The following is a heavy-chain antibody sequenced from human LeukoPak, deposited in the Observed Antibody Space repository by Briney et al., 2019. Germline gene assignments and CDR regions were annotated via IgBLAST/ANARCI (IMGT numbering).Heavy chain of an antibody. V-gene: IGHV3-7*01. CDR1: GFTFSSYW. J-gene: IGHJ5*02. Sequence: GGSLRLSCAASGFTFSSYWMSWVRQAPGKGLEWVANIKQDGSEKYYVDSVKGRFTISRDNAKNSLYLQMNSLRAEDTAVYYCARGVVVPAATQPRYNWFDPWGQGTLVIVSS. D-gene: IGHD2-2*01. CDR2: IKQDGSEK. CDR3: ARGVVVPAATQPRYNWFDP.